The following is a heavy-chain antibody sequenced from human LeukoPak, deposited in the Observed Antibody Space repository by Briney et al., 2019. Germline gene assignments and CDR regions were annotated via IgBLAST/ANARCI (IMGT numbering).Heavy chain of an antibody. CDR1: GFTFSDYY. Sequence: PGGSLRLSCAASGFTFSDYYMSWVRQAPGKGLEWVSAISGSGGSTYYADPVMGRFTISRDNSKNTLYLQMNSLRAEDTAVYYCANTNLLLGSASSGFWGQGTLVTVSS. J-gene: IGHJ4*02. CDR2: ISGSGGST. D-gene: IGHD6-19*01. V-gene: IGHV3-23*01. CDR3: ANTNLLLGSASSGF.